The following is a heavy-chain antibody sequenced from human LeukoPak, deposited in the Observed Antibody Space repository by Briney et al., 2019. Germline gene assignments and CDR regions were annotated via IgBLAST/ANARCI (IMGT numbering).Heavy chain of an antibody. Sequence: GGSLRLSCAASGFIFSSYGMNWVRQAPGKGLEWVSYISGTGTTIYYADSVKGRFTMSRDNAKYSLHLQMDNLRADDTAVYSCARGGLGSWTFDSWGQGTLVTVSS. J-gene: IGHJ5*01. CDR3: ARGGLGSWTFDS. CDR1: GFIFSSYG. CDR2: ISGTGTTI. D-gene: IGHD3-10*01. V-gene: IGHV3-48*04.